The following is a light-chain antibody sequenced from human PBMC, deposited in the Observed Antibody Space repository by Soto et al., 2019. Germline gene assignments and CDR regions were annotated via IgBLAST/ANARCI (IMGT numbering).Light chain of an antibody. CDR1: QSVSSN. CDR2: GAS. CDR3: HQYNNWPPLP. V-gene: IGKV3-15*01. J-gene: IGKJ4*01. Sequence: EIVVAQSPVTPAVSSGEKGTPSCRGRQSVSSNLAWYQQKPGQAPRLLIYGASTRATGIPDRFSGSGSGTEFTLTINSLQSEDFAVYYCHQYNNWPPLPFGGGTKVDIK.